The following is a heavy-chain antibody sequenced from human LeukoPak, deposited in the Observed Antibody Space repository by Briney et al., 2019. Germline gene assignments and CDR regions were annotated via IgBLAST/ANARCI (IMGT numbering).Heavy chain of an antibody. Sequence: TGGSLRLSCAASGFTFSNYGMHWVRQAPGKGLDWVAFIRKDGSNNYYADSVKGRFTISRDNSKNTLSLQMNSLRAEDTAVYYCAKDGWDYWGQGTLVTVSS. CDR1: GFTFSNYG. V-gene: IGHV3-30*02. D-gene: IGHD2-2*03. CDR2: IRKDGSNN. CDR3: AKDGWDY. J-gene: IGHJ4*02.